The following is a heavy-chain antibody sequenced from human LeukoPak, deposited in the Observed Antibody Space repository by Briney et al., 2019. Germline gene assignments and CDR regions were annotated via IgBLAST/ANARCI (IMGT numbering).Heavy chain of an antibody. CDR1: GFTFSSYA. V-gene: IGHV3-30-3*01. CDR2: ISYDGSNK. CDR3: AISTAGDGLGY. Sequence: PGGSLRLSCAASGFTFSSYAMHWVRQAPGKGLEWVAVISYDGSNKYYADSVKGRFTISRDNSKNTLYLQMNSLRAEDTAVYYCAISTAGDGLGYWGQGTLVTVSS. J-gene: IGHJ4*02. D-gene: IGHD7-27*01.